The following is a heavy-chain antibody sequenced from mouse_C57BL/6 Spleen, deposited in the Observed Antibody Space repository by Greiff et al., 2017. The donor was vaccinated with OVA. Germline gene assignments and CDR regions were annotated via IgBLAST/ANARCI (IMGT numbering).Heavy chain of an antibody. Sequence: QVQLKQSGAELARPGASVKMSCKASGYTFTSYTMHWVKQRPVQGLEWIGYINPSSGYTKYNQKFKDKATLTADKSSSTAYMQLSSLTSEDSAVYYCARELLRDYWGQGTTLTVSS. CDR1: GYTFTSYT. V-gene: IGHV1-4*01. D-gene: IGHD1-1*01. CDR3: ARELLRDY. CDR2: INPSSGYT. J-gene: IGHJ2*01.